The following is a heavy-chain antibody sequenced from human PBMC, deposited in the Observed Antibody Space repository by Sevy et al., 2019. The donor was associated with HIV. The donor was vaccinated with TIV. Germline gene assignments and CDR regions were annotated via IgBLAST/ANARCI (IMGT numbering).Heavy chain of an antibody. CDR1: GFTFSSYS. CDR2: ISSSSSYI. CDR3: ARDGGPDIVVVVAATSDAFDI. D-gene: IGHD2-15*01. V-gene: IGHV3-21*01. J-gene: IGHJ3*02. Sequence: GGSLRLSCAASGFTFSSYSMNWVRQAPGKGLEWVSSISSSSSYIYYAGSVKGRFTISRDNAKNSLYLQMNSLRAEDTAVYYCARDGGPDIVVVVAATSDAFDIWGQGTMVTVSS.